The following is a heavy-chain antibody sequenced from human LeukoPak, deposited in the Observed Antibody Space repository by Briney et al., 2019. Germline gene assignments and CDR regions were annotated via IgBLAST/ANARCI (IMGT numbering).Heavy chain of an antibody. CDR1: GDSVSIKSAA. J-gene: IGHJ3*02. V-gene: IGHV6-1*01. CDR2: TYYSANWHS. D-gene: IGHD6-19*01. Sequence: SQTLSLTFAISGDSVSIKSAAWNWIRQSPSRGLEWLGGTYYSANWHSDYAVSVKSRIIINSDTSKNQFSLQLNSVTPDDTAVYYCARDRIAVAGSRWDAFDIWGQGTMVTVSS. CDR3: ARDRIAVAGSRWDAFDI.